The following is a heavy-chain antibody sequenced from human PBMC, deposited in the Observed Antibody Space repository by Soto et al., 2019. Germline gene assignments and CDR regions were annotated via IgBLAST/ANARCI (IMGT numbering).Heavy chain of an antibody. D-gene: IGHD5-12*01. J-gene: IGHJ5*02. CDR1: GGSINDYY. Sequence: PSETLSLTCTVSGGSINDYYWSWIRQPPGKGLEWMGYIYYSGSTKNNPSLKSRVTISVDTPKNQFSLKLTSVTAADTAVYYCARGVATIGPWGQGTLVTVSS. CDR3: ARGVATIGP. V-gene: IGHV4-59*01. CDR2: IYYSGST.